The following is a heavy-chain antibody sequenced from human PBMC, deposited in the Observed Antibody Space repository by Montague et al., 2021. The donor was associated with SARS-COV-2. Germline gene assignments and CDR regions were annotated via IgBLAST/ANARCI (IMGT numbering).Heavy chain of an antibody. CDR1: GGSFGDDH. Sequence: SETLSLTCAVYGGSFGDDHWSWIRQPPGKGLEWIGNIRQSGRTNXNPSPKSRVTISVDTSKNQFSLKLTSVPAADTGLYFCARGHLSVSMIVVVFTSASYYVDYGGQGAQVTVSS. J-gene: IGHJ4*02. D-gene: IGHD3-22*01. V-gene: IGHV4-34*01. CDR3: ARGHLSVSMIVVVFTSASYYVDY. CDR2: IRQSGRT.